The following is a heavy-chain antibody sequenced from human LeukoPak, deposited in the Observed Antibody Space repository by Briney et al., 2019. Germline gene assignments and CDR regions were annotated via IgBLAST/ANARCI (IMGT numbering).Heavy chain of an antibody. CDR1: GFTFSNYA. Sequence: GGSLRLSCAASGFTFSNYAMSWVSQAPGKGLEWVSAIFGSGGSTYYADSVKGRFTISRDNPKNTLYLQMNSLRAEDTAVYYCAKWGDYDILTGYYDSDYWGQGTLVTVSS. V-gene: IGHV3-23*01. J-gene: IGHJ4*02. CDR2: IFGSGGST. D-gene: IGHD3-9*01. CDR3: AKWGDYDILTGYYDSDY.